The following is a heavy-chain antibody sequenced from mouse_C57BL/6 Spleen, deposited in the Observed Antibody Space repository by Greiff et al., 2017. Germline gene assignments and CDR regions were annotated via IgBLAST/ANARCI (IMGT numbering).Heavy chain of an antibody. CDR3: ARDRDGGFAY. Sequence: EVKLVESEGGLVQPGSSMKLSCTASGFTFSDYYMAWVRQVPEKGLEWVANINYDGSSTYYLDSLKSRFIISRDNAKNILYLQMSSLKSEDTATYDGARDRDGGFAYWGQGTLVTVSA. CDR2: INYDGSST. J-gene: IGHJ3*01. V-gene: IGHV5-16*01. CDR1: GFTFSDYY. D-gene: IGHD2-3*01.